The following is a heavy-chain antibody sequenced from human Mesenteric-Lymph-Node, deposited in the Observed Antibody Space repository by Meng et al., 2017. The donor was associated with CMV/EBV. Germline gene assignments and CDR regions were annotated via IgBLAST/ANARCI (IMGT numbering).Heavy chain of an antibody. D-gene: IGHD3-22*01. V-gene: IGHV3-7*01. CDR1: GFTFSSYW. Sequence: GGSLRLSCAASGFTFSSYWMSWVRQAPGKGLEWVANIIQDGSEKHYLDSVRGRFTISRDNAKDSLYLQMNSLRVEDTAVYYCARDFPHDRSGYNAFDIWGQGTEVTVSS. CDR2: IIQDGSEK. J-gene: IGHJ3*02. CDR3: ARDFPHDRSGYNAFDI.